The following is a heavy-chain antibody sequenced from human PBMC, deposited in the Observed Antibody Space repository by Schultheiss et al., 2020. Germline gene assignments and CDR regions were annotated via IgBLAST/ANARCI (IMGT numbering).Heavy chain of an antibody. CDR1: GFTFSSYD. V-gene: IGHV3-13*01. CDR3: ASSQRDYYYDSSGYYSLDAFDI. J-gene: IGHJ3*02. CDR2: IGTAGDT. D-gene: IGHD3-22*01. Sequence: GGSLRLSCAASGFTFSSYDMHWVRQATGKGLEWVSAIGTAGDTYYPGSVKGRFTISRDNAKNSLYLQMNSLRAEDTAVYYCASSQRDYYYDSSGYYSLDAFDIWGQGTMVTVSS.